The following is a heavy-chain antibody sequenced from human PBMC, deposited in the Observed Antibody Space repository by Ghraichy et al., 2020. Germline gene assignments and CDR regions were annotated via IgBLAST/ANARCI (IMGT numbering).Heavy chain of an antibody. CDR1: GFSLSTSGMR. D-gene: IGHD3/OR15-3a*01. Sequence: SGPTLVKPTQTLTLTCTFSGFSLSTSGMRVSWIRQPPGKALEWLARIDWDDDKFYSTSLKTRLTISKDTSKNQVVLTMTNMDPVDTATYYCARDRGTGTGYYYYYGMDVWGQGTTVTVSS. V-gene: IGHV2-70*04. CDR3: ARDRGTGTGYYYYYGMDV. J-gene: IGHJ6*02. CDR2: IDWDDDK.